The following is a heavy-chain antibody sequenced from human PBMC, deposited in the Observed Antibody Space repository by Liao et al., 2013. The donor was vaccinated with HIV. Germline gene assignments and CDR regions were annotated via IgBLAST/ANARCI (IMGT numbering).Heavy chain of an antibody. CDR1: GGSISPYY. J-gene: IGHJ4*02. CDR2: IYYRGST. D-gene: IGHD1-14*01. CDR3: ARILRPEVAVALDY. Sequence: QVQLQESGPGLVKPSETLSLTCTVSGGSISPYYWSWIRQTPGKALEWIGFIYYRGSTNYNPSFNSRVTISVDTSKNQLSLKLTSLTAADTAVYYCARILRPEVAVALDYWGQGSLVTVSS. V-gene: IGHV4-59*01.